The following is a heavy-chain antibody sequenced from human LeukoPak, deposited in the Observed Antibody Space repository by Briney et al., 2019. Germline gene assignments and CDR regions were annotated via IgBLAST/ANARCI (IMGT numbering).Heavy chain of an antibody. CDR2: INHSGST. J-gene: IGHJ3*02. D-gene: IGHD4-17*01. CDR1: GYSISSGYY. CDR3: ARADPDTVDAFDI. Sequence: ASETLSLTCAVSGYSISSGYYWGWIRQPPGKGLEWIGEINHSGSTNYNPSLKSRVTIPVDTSKNQFSLKLSSVTAADTAVYYCARADPDTVDAFDIWGQGTMVTVSS. V-gene: IGHV4-38-2*01.